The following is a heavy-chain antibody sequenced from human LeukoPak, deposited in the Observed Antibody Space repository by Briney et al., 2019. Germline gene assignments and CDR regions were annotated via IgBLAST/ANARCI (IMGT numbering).Heavy chain of an antibody. J-gene: IGHJ4*02. CDR3: AKDGGGSRDFDY. CDR2: ISYDGSNK. Sequence: PGGSLRLSCAASGFTFSSYEMNWVRQAPGKGLEWVAVISYDGSNKYYADSVKGRFTISRDNSKNTLYLQMNSLRAEDTAVYYCAKDGGGSRDFDYWGQGTLVTVSS. CDR1: GFTFSSYE. D-gene: IGHD1-26*01. V-gene: IGHV3-30*18.